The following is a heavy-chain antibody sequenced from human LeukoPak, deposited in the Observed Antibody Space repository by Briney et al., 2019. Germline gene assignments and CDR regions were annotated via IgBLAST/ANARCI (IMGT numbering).Heavy chain of an antibody. CDR2: IEEHGSQK. CDR3: ARANWNDFDY. J-gene: IGHJ4*02. D-gene: IGHD1-1*01. V-gene: IGHV3-7*02. CDR1: GFTFSSYW. Sequence: GGSLRLSCAASGFTFSSYWMSWVRQAPGKGLEWVANIEEHGSQKYYVDSVKGRFTISRDNAKNSLYLQMNSLRDEDTAVYYCARANWNDFDYWGQGTLVTVSS.